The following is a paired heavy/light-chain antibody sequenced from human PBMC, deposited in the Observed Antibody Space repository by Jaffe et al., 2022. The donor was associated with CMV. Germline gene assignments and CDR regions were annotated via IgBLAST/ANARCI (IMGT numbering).Heavy chain of an antibody. CDR3: ARSSGTAGWIQLWRVPGRDAFDI. Sequence: EVQLVESGGGLVQPGGSLRLSCAASGFTFSSYEMNWVRQAPGKGLEWVSYISSSGSTIYYADSVKGRFTISRDNAKNSLYLQMNSLRAEDTAVYYCARSSGTAGWIQLWRVPGRDAFDIWGQGTMVTVSS. J-gene: IGHJ3*02. CDR2: ISSSGSTI. CDR1: GFTFSSYE. D-gene: IGHD5-18*01. V-gene: IGHV3-48*03.
Light chain of an antibody. CDR2: WAS. CDR1: QSVLYSSNNKNY. CDR3: QQYYSTLPYT. V-gene: IGKV4-1*01. Sequence: DIVMTQSPDSLAVSLGERATINCKSSQSVLYSSNNKNYLAWYQQKPGQPPKLLIYWASTRESGVPDRFSGSGSGTDFTLTISSLQAEDVAVYYCQQYYSTLPYTFGQGTKLEIK. J-gene: IGKJ2*01.